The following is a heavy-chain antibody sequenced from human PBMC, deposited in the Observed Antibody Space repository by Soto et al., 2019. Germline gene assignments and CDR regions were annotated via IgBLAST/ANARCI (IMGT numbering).Heavy chain of an antibody. D-gene: IGHD1-26*01. Sequence: ASVKVSCKASGGTFSSYAISWVRQAPGQGLEWMGGIIPIFGTANYAQKFQGRVTITADRSTSTAYMELSSLRSEDTAVYYCARGDSGIYWGSYNYYGMDVSGQGNTVTV. CDR3: ARGDSGIYWGSYNYYGMDV. CDR2: IIPIFGTA. CDR1: GGTFSSYA. J-gene: IGHJ6*02. V-gene: IGHV1-69*06.